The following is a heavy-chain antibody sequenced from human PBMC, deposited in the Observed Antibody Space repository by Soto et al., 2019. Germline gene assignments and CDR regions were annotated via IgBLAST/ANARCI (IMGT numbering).Heavy chain of an antibody. D-gene: IGHD1-26*01. Sequence: GGSLRLSCAASGFTFISYGMHWGRQAPGKGLEWVAVISYDGSNKYYADSVKGRFTISRDNSKNTLYLQMNSLRAEDTAVYYCAKDRWVDAFDIWGQGTMVTVSS. CDR3: AKDRWVDAFDI. CDR2: ISYDGSNK. V-gene: IGHV3-30*18. CDR1: GFTFISYG. J-gene: IGHJ3*02.